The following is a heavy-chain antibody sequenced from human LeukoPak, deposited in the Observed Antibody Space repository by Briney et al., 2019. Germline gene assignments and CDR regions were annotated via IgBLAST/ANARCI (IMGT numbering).Heavy chain of an antibody. D-gene: IGHD6-6*01. CDR1: GGSISSYY. V-gene: IGHV4-59*08. Sequence: SETLSLTCTASGGSISSYYWSWIRQPPGKGLEWIGYIYYSGSTNYNPSLKSRVTISVDTSKNQFSLKLSSVTAADTAVYYCARHGSIAARTGFDYWGQGTLVTVSS. J-gene: IGHJ4*02. CDR2: IYYSGST. CDR3: ARHGSIAARTGFDY.